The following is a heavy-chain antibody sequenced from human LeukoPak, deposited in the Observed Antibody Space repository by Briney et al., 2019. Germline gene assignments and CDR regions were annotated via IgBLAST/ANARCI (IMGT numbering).Heavy chain of an antibody. Sequence: GGSLRLSCAASGFTFSSYAMSWVRQAPGKGLEWVSAISGSGGSTYYADSVKGRFTISRDNSKNTLYLQMNSLRAEDTAVYYCAKDRESGFLWFRELSTPFFDYWGQGTLVTVSS. CDR1: GFTFSSYA. D-gene: IGHD3-10*01. CDR2: ISGSGGST. V-gene: IGHV3-23*01. J-gene: IGHJ4*02. CDR3: AKDRESGFLWFRELSTPFFDY.